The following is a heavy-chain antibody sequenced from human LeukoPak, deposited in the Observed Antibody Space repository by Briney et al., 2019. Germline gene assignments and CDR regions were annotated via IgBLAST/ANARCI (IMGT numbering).Heavy chain of an antibody. CDR2: INHSGST. CDR3: ASHKVLARWFDP. V-gene: IGHV4-34*01. CDR1: GGSFSGYY. Sequence: TSETLSLTCAVYGGSFSGYYWSWIRQPPGKGLEWIGEINHSGSTNYNPSLKSRVTISVDTSKNQFSLKLSSVTAADTAVYYCASHKVLARWFDPWGQGTLSPSPQ. J-gene: IGHJ5*02.